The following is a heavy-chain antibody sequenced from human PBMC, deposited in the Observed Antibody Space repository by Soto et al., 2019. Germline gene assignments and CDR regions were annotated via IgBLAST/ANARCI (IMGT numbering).Heavy chain of an antibody. D-gene: IGHD3-16*01. CDR3: ATQTISYTWGV. J-gene: IGHJ6*02. CDR1: GGPLTTTKG. Sequence: SETPVLTCPGSGGPLTTTKGWAWVRLPPGKGLEWIGELSRGDERSSNPSLEGRFTMSLDKSNNYFSLKLTSVTAADTAIYYCATQTISYTWGVWGRGTSVTVSS. V-gene: IGHV4-4*02. CDR2: LSRGDER.